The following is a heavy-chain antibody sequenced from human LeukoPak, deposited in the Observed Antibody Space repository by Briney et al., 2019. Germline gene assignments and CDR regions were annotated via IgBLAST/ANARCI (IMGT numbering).Heavy chain of an antibody. Sequence: PSETLSLTCAVYGGSLSRYYWSWIRQSPGKGLEWIAEIDHRGDTNYNPSVKSRVTISVDTSKNQFSLRVRSLSAADTAVYYCAIGATISETGYFDFWGQGTLVTVSS. CDR1: GGSLSRYY. CDR3: AIGATISETGYFDF. CDR2: IDHRGDT. V-gene: IGHV4-34*01. J-gene: IGHJ4*03. D-gene: IGHD5-24*01.